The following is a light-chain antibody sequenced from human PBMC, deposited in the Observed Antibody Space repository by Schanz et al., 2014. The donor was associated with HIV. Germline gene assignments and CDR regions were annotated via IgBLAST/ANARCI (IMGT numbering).Light chain of an antibody. Sequence: SYVLTQPPSVSVAPGKTASITCGGNNIEDKSVHWYQQKPGQAPVLVINYDSDRPSGIPERFSGSNSGNTATLTISRVEAGDEADYYCQVWDSSGDHVVFGGGTKLTVL. V-gene: IGLV3-21*04. CDR1: NIEDKS. CDR3: QVWDSSGDHVV. J-gene: IGLJ2*01. CDR2: YDS.